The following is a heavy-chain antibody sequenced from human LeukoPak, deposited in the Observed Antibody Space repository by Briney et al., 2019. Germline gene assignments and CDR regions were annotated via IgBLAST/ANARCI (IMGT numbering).Heavy chain of an antibody. V-gene: IGHV4-39*07. Sequence: PSETLSLTCTVSGGSISSSSYYWSWIRQPPGKGLEWIGEINHSGSTNYNPSLKSRVTISVDTSKNQFSLKLSSVTAADTAVYYCARGSDNPGWSGGMDVWGQGTTVTVSS. J-gene: IGHJ6*02. CDR3: ARGSDNPGWSGGMDV. CDR2: INHSGST. CDR1: GGSISSSSYY. D-gene: IGHD2-15*01.